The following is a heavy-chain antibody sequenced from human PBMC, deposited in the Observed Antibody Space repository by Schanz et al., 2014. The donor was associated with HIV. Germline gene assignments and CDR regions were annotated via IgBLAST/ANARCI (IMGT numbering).Heavy chain of an antibody. V-gene: IGHV3-48*02. CDR1: GFIFSDYS. CDR3: TRDGGCSGSACYGYGMDV. J-gene: IGHJ6*02. Sequence: ELQLAESGGRLEQPGGSLRLSCAASGFIFSDYSMNWVRQAPGKGLEWVAHMIWNNGIYYAESVKGRFTISRDNAKNTLFLQMNNLREDDTAVYYCTRDGGCSGSACYGYGMDVWGQGTTVTVSS. D-gene: IGHD1-26*01. CDR2: MIWNNGI.